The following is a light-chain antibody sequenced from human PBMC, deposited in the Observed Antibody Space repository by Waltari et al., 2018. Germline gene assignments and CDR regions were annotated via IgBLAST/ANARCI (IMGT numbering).Light chain of an antibody. J-gene: IGKJ4*01. CDR2: GAS. CDR3: QQYNDWPLT. V-gene: IGKV3-15*01. Sequence: EIVMTQSPATLSVSPGERATLSCRASETIRSNLAWYQQKLGQAPRLLVYGASTRATGTPARFSGSGSGPEFTLTISSPQSEDFGVYYCQQYNDWPLTFGGRTKVEIK. CDR1: ETIRSN.